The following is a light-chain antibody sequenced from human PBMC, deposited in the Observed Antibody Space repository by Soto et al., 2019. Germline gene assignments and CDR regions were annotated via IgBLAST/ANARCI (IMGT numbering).Light chain of an antibody. CDR1: SSDVGDYNY. CDR2: EVT. J-gene: IGLJ3*02. Sequence: QSVLTQPASVSGSPGQSITISCTGASSDVGDYNYVSWYQEHPGQVPKLIIFEVTTRPSGVSDRFSGSRSGNTPSLTISGLQAEDEADYYCLSHTGSRPLFGGGTKVTVL. V-gene: IGLV2-14*01. CDR3: LSHTGSRPL.